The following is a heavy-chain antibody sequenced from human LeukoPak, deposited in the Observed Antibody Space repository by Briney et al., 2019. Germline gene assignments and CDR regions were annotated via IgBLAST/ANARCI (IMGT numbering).Heavy chain of an antibody. CDR3: AKDYYDTSGYVPFDY. CDR2: ISGSGGST. J-gene: IGHJ4*02. V-gene: IGHV3-23*01. D-gene: IGHD3-22*01. Sequence: GGSLRLSCAASGFTFINYAMSWVRQAPGKGLEWVSAISGSGGSTSYADSVKGRFTISRDNSKNTLYLQMNSLRAEDTAIYYCAKDYYDTSGYVPFDYWGQGTLVTVSS. CDR1: GFTFINYA.